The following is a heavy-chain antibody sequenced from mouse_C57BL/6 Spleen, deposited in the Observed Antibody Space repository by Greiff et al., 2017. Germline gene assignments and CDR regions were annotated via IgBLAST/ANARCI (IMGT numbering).Heavy chain of an antibody. CDR2: IDPSDSYT. CDR1: GYTFTSYW. J-gene: IGHJ1*03. V-gene: IGHV1-69*01. CDR3: ARATTRYFDV. Sequence: VQLQQSGAELVMPGASVKLSCKASGYTFTSYWMHWVKQRPGQGLEWIGEIDPSDSYTNYNQKFKGKSTLTVDKSSSTAYMQLSSLTSEDSAVYYCARATTRYFDVWGTGTTVTVSS.